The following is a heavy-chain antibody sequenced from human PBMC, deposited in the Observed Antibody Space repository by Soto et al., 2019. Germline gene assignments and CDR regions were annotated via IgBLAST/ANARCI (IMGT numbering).Heavy chain of an antibody. CDR3: ARLSEASST. D-gene: IGHD6-13*01. V-gene: IGHV3-74*03. J-gene: IGHJ4*02. CDR2: IKGDGSIT. Sequence: GGSLRLSCASSGLTFSRDWMHWVRQAPGKGLVWVSRIKGDGSITEYADSVEGRFTISRDNAKNTLYLQMNSRRVEDTAVYYCARLSEASSTWGQGTLVTVSS. CDR1: GLTFSRDW.